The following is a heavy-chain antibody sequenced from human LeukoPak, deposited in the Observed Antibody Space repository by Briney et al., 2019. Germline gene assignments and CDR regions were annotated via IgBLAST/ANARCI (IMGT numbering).Heavy chain of an antibody. CDR1: GYSFTSYW. J-gene: IGHJ6*03. D-gene: IGHD4-17*01. V-gene: IGHV5-51*01. CDR3: ARQAQRVGDYGDKRRVNRYYYYYMDV. Sequence: GESLKISCKGSGYSFTSYWIGWVRQMPGKGLEWMGIIYPGDSDTRYSPSFQGQVTISADKSISTAYLQWSSLKASDTAMYYCARQAQRVGDYGDKRRVNRYYYYYMDVWGKGTTVTVSS. CDR2: IYPGDSDT.